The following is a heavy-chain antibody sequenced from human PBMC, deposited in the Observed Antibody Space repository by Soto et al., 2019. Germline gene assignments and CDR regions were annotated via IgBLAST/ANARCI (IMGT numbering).Heavy chain of an antibody. CDR1: GYSFTSYW. CDR3: ARGVAVAGTIVDY. CDR2: IYPGDSDT. Sequence: GESLKISCKGSGYSFTSYWIGWVRQMPGKGLEWMGIIYPGDSDTRYSPSFQGQVTISADKSISTAYLQWSSLKASDTAMYHCARGVAVAGTIVDYWGQGTLVTVSS. D-gene: IGHD6-19*01. J-gene: IGHJ4*02. V-gene: IGHV5-51*01.